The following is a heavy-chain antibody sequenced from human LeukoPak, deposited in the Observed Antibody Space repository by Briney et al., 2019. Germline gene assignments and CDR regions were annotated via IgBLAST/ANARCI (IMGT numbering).Heavy chain of an antibody. V-gene: IGHV3-48*03. CDR2: ISSSGSAI. CDR3: AVSQKLDYCSSTSCYYPLDY. D-gene: IGHD2-2*01. CDR1: GFTFSSYE. J-gene: IGHJ4*02. Sequence: GGSLRLSCAASGFTFSSYEMNWVRQAPGKGLEWLSYISSSGSAIYYADSVKGRFTISRDNAKNSLYLQMNSLRAEGTAVYYCAVSQKLDYCSSTSCYYPLDYWGQGTPVTVSS.